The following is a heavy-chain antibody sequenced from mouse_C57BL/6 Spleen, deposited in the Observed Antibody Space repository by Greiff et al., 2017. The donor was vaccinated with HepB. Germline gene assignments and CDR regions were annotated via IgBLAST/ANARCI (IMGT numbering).Heavy chain of an antibody. D-gene: IGHD2-12*01. CDR1: GYAFSSSW. Sequence: VMLVESGPELVKPGASVKISCKASGYAFSSSWMNWVKQRPGKGLEWIGRIYPGDGDTNYNGKFKGKATLTADKSSSTAYMQLSSLTSEDSAVYFCARASFYYSDFDYWGQGTTLTVSS. J-gene: IGHJ2*01. CDR2: IYPGDGDT. CDR3: ARASFYYSDFDY. V-gene: IGHV1-82*01.